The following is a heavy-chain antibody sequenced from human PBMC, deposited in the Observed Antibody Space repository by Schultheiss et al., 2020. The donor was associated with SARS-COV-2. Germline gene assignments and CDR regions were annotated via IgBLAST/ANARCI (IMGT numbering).Heavy chain of an antibody. CDR1: GFTFSKYA. CDR2: ISYDGSNT. Sequence: GGSLRLSCVASGFTFSKYAMHWVRQAPGKGLEWVTIISYDGSNTYYADSVKGRFTISRDNAKNSLYLQMNSLRAEDTAVYYCARDRDGGGNLLDYWGQGTLVTVSS. J-gene: IGHJ4*02. CDR3: ARDRDGGGNLLDY. D-gene: IGHD4-23*01. V-gene: IGHV3-30*04.